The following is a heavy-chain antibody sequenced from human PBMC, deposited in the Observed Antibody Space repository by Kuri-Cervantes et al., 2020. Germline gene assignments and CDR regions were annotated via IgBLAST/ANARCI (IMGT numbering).Heavy chain of an antibody. Sequence: LRLSCAVSGGSISSGGYSWSWIRQPPGKGLEWIGSIYYSGSTYYNPSLKSRVTISVDTSKNQFSLKLSSVTAADTAVYYCARHADTYYYGSGSYKFDIWGQGTMVTVSS. CDR2: IYYSGST. J-gene: IGHJ3*02. CDR3: ARHADTYYYGSGSYKFDI. CDR1: GGSISSGGYS. D-gene: IGHD3-10*01. V-gene: IGHV4-30-2*03.